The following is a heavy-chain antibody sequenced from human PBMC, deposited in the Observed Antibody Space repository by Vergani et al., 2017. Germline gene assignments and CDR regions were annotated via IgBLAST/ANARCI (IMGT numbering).Heavy chain of an antibody. Sequence: QVHLVQSGAEVKKPGASVKVSCKASGYNFTAYYLNWVRQAPGQGLEWVGWINPNTGGAYYAQKFQDTATMTRDTSTSTAYMELRGLRSDDTAIYYCSRGGFYTSRNDFKFYGLGVWGQGTTVTVTS. J-gene: IGHJ6*02. CDR3: SRGGFYTSRNDFKFYGLGV. CDR2: INPNTGGA. CDR1: GYNFTAYY. D-gene: IGHD3-3*01. V-gene: IGHV1-2*02.